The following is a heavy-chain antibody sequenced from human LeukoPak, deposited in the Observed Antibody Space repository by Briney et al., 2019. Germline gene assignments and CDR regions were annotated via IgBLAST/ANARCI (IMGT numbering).Heavy chain of an antibody. CDR2: INHSGST. CDR3: AKHPRVQLVPPYYYYMDV. D-gene: IGHD6-6*01. V-gene: IGHV4-34*01. CDR1: GGSFSGYY. Sequence: PSETLSLTCAVYGGSFSGYYWSWIRQPPGKGLEWIGEINHSGSTNYNPSLKSRVTISVDTSKNQFSLKLSSVTAADTAVYYCAKHPRVQLVPPYYYYMDVWGKGTTVSVSS. J-gene: IGHJ6*03.